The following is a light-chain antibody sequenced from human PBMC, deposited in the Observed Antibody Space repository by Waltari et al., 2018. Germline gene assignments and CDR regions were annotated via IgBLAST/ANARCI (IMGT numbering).Light chain of an antibody. CDR3: ATWDDSLNGL. CDR1: SSNIGSKS. CDR2: STN. J-gene: IGLJ2*01. Sequence: QSVLTQPPSASGTPGQRVSISCSGSSSNIGSKSVNWYQQVPGTAPQLLIYSTNQRPSGVPDRFSGSKSGTSASLAISVLQSEDEADYYCATWDDSLNGLFGGGTKLTVL. V-gene: IGLV1-44*01.